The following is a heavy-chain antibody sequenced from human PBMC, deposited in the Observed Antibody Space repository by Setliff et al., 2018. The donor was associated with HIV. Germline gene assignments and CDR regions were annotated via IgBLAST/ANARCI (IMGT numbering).Heavy chain of an antibody. J-gene: IGHJ6*02. Sequence: SVKVSCKTSGGTFSSYGISWVRQAPGQGLEWMGGIIPMFGTGFYAQKFQGRVTITTDESRSTAYMELSSLGSEDTAGFYCARVGHSSSYHYYGMDVWGQGTTVTVSS. CDR3: ARVGHSSSYHYYGMDV. CDR2: IIPMFGTG. D-gene: IGHD6-13*01. CDR1: GGTFSSYG. V-gene: IGHV1-69*05.